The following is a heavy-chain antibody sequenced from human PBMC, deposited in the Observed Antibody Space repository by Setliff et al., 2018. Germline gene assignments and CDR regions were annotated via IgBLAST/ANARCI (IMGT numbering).Heavy chain of an antibody. V-gene: IGHV1-8*01. CDR3: VRNPLGPEASTPGGY. CDR2: MNPERDNT. CDR1: GYSFISYD. Sequence: ASVKVSCKASGYSFISYDINWVRQAPGQGLEWMGWMNPERDNTGYAQKFQGRVTMTGHAYINTAYMELTSLTSEDTAVYYCVRNPLGPEASTPGGYWGQGTLVTVSS. J-gene: IGHJ4*02. D-gene: IGHD3-16*01.